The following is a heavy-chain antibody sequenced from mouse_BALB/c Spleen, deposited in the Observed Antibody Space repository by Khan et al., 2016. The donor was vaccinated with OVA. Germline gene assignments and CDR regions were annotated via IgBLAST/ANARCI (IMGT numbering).Heavy chain of an antibody. CDR2: MWSDGSA. Sequence: QVQLKESGPGLVAPSQSLSITCTISGFSLTNYGVHWVRQPPGKGLEWLVLMWSDGSATYNSALKSRLTISMDNSKSQVFLKMHSLQTADTAMYFCARQPYYHYNVMDYWGQGTSVTVSS. CDR3: ARQPYYHYNVMDY. CDR1: GFSLTNYG. J-gene: IGHJ4*01. V-gene: IGHV2-6-1*01. D-gene: IGHD2-10*01.